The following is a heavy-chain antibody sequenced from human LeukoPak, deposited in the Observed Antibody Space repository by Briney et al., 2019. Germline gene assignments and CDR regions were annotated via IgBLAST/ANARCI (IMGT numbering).Heavy chain of an antibody. J-gene: IGHJ6*02. CDR1: GFTFSSYG. CDR2: ISYDGSNK. Sequence: GGSLRLSCAASGFTFSSYGMHWVRQAPGKGLEWVVVISYDGSNKYYADSVKGRFTISRGNSKNTLYLQMNSLRAEDTAVYYCAKGNYEGMDVWGQGTTVTVSS. V-gene: IGHV3-30*18. CDR3: AKGNYEGMDV.